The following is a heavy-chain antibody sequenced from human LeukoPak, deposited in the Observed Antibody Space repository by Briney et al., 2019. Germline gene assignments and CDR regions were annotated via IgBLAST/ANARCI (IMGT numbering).Heavy chain of an antibody. CDR3: AKDRDYYDSSGYYQYFQH. CDR2: ISGSGGST. Sequence: QPGASLRLSCAASGFTFSSYAMSWVRQAPGKGLEWDSAISGSGGSTYYADSVKGRFTISRDNSKNTLYLQMNSLRAEDTAVYYCAKDRDYYDSSGYYQYFQHWGQGTLVTVSS. V-gene: IGHV3-23*01. CDR1: GFTFSSYA. J-gene: IGHJ1*01. D-gene: IGHD3-22*01.